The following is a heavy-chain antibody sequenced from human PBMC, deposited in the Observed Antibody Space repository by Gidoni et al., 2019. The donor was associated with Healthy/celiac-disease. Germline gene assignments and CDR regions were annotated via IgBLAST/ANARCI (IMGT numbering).Heavy chain of an antibody. D-gene: IGHD1-26*01. V-gene: IGHV3-30*03. Sequence: QVQLVESGGGVVQPGRSLRLSCAASGFTFSSYGMHWVRQAPGKGLEWVAVISYDGSNKYYADYVKGRFTISRDNSKNTLYLQMNSLRAEDTAVYYCAREDGSYLGYWGQGTLVTVSS. CDR3: AREDGSYLGY. CDR2: ISYDGSNK. J-gene: IGHJ4*02. CDR1: GFTFSSYG.